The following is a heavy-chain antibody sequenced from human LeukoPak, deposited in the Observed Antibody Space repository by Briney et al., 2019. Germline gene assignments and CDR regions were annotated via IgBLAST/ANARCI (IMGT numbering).Heavy chain of an antibody. Sequence: GGSLRLSCAASGFPFSSHDMHWVRQAPGKTLEWVSVIGADGDIYYSVSVKGRFTISRDNAKNSLYLQMNSLRAEDTAVYYCARDRRKPDRKWFGELLLDYYYYMDVWGKGTTVTVSS. CDR2: IGADGDI. J-gene: IGHJ6*03. D-gene: IGHD3-10*01. CDR1: GFPFSSHD. V-gene: IGHV3-13*01. CDR3: ARDRRKPDRKWFGELLLDYYYYMDV.